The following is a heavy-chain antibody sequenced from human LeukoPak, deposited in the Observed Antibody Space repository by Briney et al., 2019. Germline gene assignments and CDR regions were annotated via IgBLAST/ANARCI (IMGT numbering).Heavy chain of an antibody. CDR1: GGSISSSSYY. CDR3: ARQTGSGLFILP. J-gene: IGHJ4*02. Sequence: SETLSLTCTVSGGSISSSSYYWGWIRQPPGKGLEWIGSIYYSGNTYYNTSLKSRVSISIDTSKNQFSLKLTSVTAADTAVYYCARQTGSGLFILPGGQGTLVTVSS. CDR2: IYYSGNT. V-gene: IGHV4-39*01. D-gene: IGHD3/OR15-3a*01.